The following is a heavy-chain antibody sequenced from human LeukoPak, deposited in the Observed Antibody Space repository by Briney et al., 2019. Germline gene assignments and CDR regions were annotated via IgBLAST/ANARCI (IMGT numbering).Heavy chain of an antibody. CDR1: GGSISGYY. J-gene: IGHJ2*01. D-gene: IGHD3-10*01. V-gene: IGHV4-59*01. CDR2: IYYRGST. CDR3: VRRGVLWFGELSYYYFDL. Sequence: SETLSLTCTVSGGSISGYYWSWIRQPPGKGLEWIGYIYYRGSTNYNPSLMSRAPISVDTSKNQFSLKLDSLTAADTAVYYCVRRGVLWFGELSYYYFDLWGRGTLVAVSS.